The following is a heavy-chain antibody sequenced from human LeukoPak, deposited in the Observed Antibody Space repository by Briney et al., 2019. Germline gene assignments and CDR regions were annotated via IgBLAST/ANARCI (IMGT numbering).Heavy chain of an antibody. Sequence: ASVTVSCKTSGYTFTSYGISWVRQAPGQGLEWMGWISAYNGNTNYAQKLQGRVTMTTDTSASTAYMEVRSLRSDDTAVYYCARSDYGANGGYYYYGMDVWGQGTTVTVSS. CDR2: ISAYNGNT. V-gene: IGHV1-18*01. D-gene: IGHD4-17*01. CDR1: GYTFTSYG. CDR3: ARSDYGANGGYYYYGMDV. J-gene: IGHJ6*02.